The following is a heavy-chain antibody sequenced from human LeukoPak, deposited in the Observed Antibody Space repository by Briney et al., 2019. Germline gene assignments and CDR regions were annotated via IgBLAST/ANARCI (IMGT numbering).Heavy chain of an antibody. CDR3: AKPLSSGWYLDYFDS. CDR1: GFTFSSYA. D-gene: IGHD6-19*01. CDR2: ISYDGSNK. Sequence: GGSLRLSCAASGFTFSSYAMHWVRQAPGKGLEWVAVISYDGSNKYYADSVKGRFTISRDNSKNTLYLQMNSLRAEDTAVYYCAKPLSSGWYLDYFDSWGQGTLVTVSS. J-gene: IGHJ4*02. V-gene: IGHV3-30*04.